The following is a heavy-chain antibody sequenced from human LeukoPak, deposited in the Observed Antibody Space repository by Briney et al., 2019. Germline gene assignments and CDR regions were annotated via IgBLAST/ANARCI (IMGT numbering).Heavy chain of an antibody. D-gene: IGHD4-17*01. V-gene: IGHV3-30*02. CDR1: GFTFSSYG. CDR3: AKEKGDYASDWFDP. Sequence: GGSLRLSCAASGFTFSSYGMHWVRQAPGKGLEWVAFIRYDGSNKYYADSVKGRFTISRDNSKNTLYLQMNSLRAEDTAVYYCAKEKGDYASDWFDPWGQGILVTVSS. J-gene: IGHJ5*02. CDR2: IRYDGSNK.